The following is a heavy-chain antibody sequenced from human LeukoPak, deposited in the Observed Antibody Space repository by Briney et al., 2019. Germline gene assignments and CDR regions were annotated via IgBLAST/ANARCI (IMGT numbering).Heavy chain of an antibody. J-gene: IGHJ4*02. V-gene: IGHV3-30*04. D-gene: IGHD4-23*01. CDR1: GFTFSSYA. CDR3: AKSSSYSVNSPSAY. Sequence: GGSLRLSCAASGFTFSSYAMHWVRQAPGKGLEWVALIPYDGSNKYYADSAKGRFTISRDNSKNTLYLQMNSLRAEDTALYYCAKSSSYSVNSPSAYWGQGTLVTVSS. CDR2: IPYDGSNK.